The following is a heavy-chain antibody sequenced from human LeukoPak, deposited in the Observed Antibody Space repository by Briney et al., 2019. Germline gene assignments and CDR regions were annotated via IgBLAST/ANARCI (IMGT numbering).Heavy chain of an antibody. Sequence: GASVKVSCKASGYTFTGYYMHWVRQAPGQGLEWMGWINPNSGGTNYAQKFQGRVTMTRDTSISTAYMELNRLTSDDTAVYYCARDAIVRDYSNSDYWGQGTLVTVSS. CDR1: GYTFTGYY. D-gene: IGHD4-11*01. CDR3: ARDAIVRDYSNSDY. CDR2: INPNSGGT. J-gene: IGHJ4*02. V-gene: IGHV1-2*02.